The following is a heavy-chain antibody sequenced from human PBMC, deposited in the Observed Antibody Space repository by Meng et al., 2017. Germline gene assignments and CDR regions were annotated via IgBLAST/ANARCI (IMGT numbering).Heavy chain of an antibody. CDR2: INPNSGGT. CDR1: GYTFTGYY. CDR3: ARDKTSVRYSSGWAHY. V-gene: IGHV1-2*06. D-gene: IGHD6-19*01. Sequence: QVQLVQSGAEVKKPGASVKVSCKASGYTFTGYYRHWVRQDPGEELEWMRRINPNSGGTNYAQKFQGRVTMTRDTSISTAYMELSRLRSDDTAVYYCARDKTSVRYSSGWAHYWGQGTLVTVSS. J-gene: IGHJ4*02.